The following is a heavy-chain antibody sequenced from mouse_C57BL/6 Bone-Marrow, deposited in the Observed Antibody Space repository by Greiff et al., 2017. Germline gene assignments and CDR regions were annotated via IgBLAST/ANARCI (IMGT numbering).Heavy chain of an antibody. V-gene: IGHV1-77*01. Sequence: QVQLQQSGAELVKPGASVKISCKASGYTFTDYYIHWVKQRPGQGLEWIGKIGPGRGSTDYNEKFKGKATLTEDKSSSTAYMPLSSLASEDSAVYCCASRSAGLAYWGRGTLVTVSA. D-gene: IGHD6-1*01. CDR2: IGPGRGST. CDR1: GYTFTDYY. CDR3: ASRSAGLAY. J-gene: IGHJ3*01.